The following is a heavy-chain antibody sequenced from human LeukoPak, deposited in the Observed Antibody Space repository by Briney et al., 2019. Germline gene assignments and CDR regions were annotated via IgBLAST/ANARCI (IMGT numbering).Heavy chain of an antibody. Sequence: PGESLGLSCAASGFTFDDYGMSWVRQAPGKGLEWVSGINWNGNTTAYADSVKGRFTISRDNSKNTLDLQMNSLRAEDTAVYYCAREISGWPLDHWGQGTPVTVSS. CDR1: GFTFDDYG. V-gene: IGHV3-20*04. D-gene: IGHD6-19*01. CDR2: INWNGNTT. J-gene: IGHJ4*02. CDR3: AREISGWPLDH.